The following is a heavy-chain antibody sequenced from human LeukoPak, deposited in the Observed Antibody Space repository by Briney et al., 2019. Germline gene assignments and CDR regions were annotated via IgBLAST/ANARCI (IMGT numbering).Heavy chain of an antibody. Sequence: SETLSLTCAVYGGSFSGYYWSWIRQPPGKGLEWIGEINHSGSTNYNPSLKSRVTISVDTSKNQFSLKLSSVTAADTAVYYCARGHGWYGGNSRTAYYYYGMDVWGQGTTVTVSS. CDR2: INHSGST. CDR3: ARGHGWYGGNSRTAYYYYGMDV. CDR1: GGSFSGYY. D-gene: IGHD6-19*01. V-gene: IGHV4-34*01. J-gene: IGHJ6*02.